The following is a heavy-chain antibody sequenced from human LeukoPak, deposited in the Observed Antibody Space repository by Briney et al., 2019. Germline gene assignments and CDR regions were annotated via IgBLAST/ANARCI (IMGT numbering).Heavy chain of an antibody. J-gene: IGHJ4*02. V-gene: IGHV4-59*01. CDR1: GGSIISYY. CDR3: ARVVDHDYGDYYLDY. CDR2: IYYSGST. D-gene: IGHD4-17*01. Sequence: SETLSLTCTVSGGSIISYYWSWIRQPPGKGLEWIGYIYYSGSTNYNPSLKSRVTISVDTSKNQFSLKLSSVTAADTAVYYCARVVDHDYGDYYLDYWGQGTLVTVSS.